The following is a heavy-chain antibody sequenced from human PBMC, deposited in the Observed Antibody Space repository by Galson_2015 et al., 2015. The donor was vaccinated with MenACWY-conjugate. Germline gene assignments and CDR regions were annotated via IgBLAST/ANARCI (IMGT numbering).Heavy chain of an antibody. V-gene: IGHV4-59*01. CDR2: VHHTGST. CDR1: GVSITSYY. J-gene: IGHJ3*02. Sequence: ETLSLTCTVSGVSITSYYWNWIRQPPGKGLEWIGYVHHTGSTSYRPSLRSRVAMSVDTSNSHFSLKLSSVTAADTAVYYCARWEASLNAFDIWGRGTMVTVSS. CDR3: ARWEASLNAFDI. D-gene: IGHD1-26*01.